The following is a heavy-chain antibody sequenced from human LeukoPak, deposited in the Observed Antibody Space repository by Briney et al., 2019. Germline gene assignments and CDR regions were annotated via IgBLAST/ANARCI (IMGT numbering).Heavy chain of an antibody. CDR2: ISGSSGST. D-gene: IGHD3-10*01. Sequence: GGSLRLSCAASGFTFSNYAITWVRQAPGKGLEWISGISGSSGSTYYADSVKGRFTISRDNSKNTLYLQMNSLRAEDTAVYNCAKDRAYYASGSIIDYWGQGTLVTVSS. V-gene: IGHV3-23*01. J-gene: IGHJ4*02. CDR3: AKDRAYYASGSIIDY. CDR1: GFTFSNYA.